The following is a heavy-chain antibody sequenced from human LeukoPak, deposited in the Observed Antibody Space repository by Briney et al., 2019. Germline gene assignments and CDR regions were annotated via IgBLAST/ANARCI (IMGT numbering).Heavy chain of an antibody. J-gene: IGHJ3*02. CDR3: ARARITMIDDAFDI. CDR1: GFTFSDNY. V-gene: IGHV3-11*05. D-gene: IGHD3-22*01. CDR2: ISSSSSYI. Sequence: GGSLRLSCAASGFTFSDNYMSWIRQAPGKGLEWVSYISSSSSYIYYADSVKGRFTISRDNAKNSLYLQMNSLRAEDTALYYCARARITMIDDAFDIWGQGTMVTVSS.